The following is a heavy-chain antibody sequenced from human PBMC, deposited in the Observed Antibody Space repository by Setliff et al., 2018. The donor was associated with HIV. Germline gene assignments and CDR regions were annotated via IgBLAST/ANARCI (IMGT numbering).Heavy chain of an antibody. Sequence: GASVKVSCKASGYTFSNYAIHWLRQAPGQRLEWMGWINAGNGNTKNSQKFQGRLTITRDTSASKTYMELSSLRSEDTAMYHCARSGRFTGGYSYGSDYFEYWGQGTLVTVSS. J-gene: IGHJ4*02. V-gene: IGHV1-3*01. CDR3: ARSGRFTGGYSYGSDYFEY. CDR1: GYTFSNYA. D-gene: IGHD5-18*01. CDR2: INAGNGNT.